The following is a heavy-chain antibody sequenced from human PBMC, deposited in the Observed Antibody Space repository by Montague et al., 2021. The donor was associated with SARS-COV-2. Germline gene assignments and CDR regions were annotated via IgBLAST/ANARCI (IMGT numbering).Heavy chain of an antibody. V-gene: IGHV4-38-2*02. D-gene: IGHD3-10*01. J-gene: IGHJ5*02. Sequence: SETLSLTCTVSHLSNARDDFGVWIRQSPGRGLQWIATIHHSGTTYYNPSLMGRVTISVDTSRNQFSLSLRSVTDADTAVYYCARYFSSSGHNWFDPWGQGTQVTVSA. CDR2: IHHSGTT. CDR1: HLSNARDDF. CDR3: ARYFSSSGHNWFDP.